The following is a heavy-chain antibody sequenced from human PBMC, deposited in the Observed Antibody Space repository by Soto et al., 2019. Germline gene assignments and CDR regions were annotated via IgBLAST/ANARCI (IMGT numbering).Heavy chain of an antibody. Sequence: EVQLLESGGGLVQPGGSLRLSCAASGFAFDIYAMGWVRQAPGKGLEWIAAISGSGGSTYYADSVKGRFTISRDNSKNTLYLQMNSLRAEDTAVYYCARQTYSSGRFDYWGQGTLVTVSS. J-gene: IGHJ4*02. CDR3: ARQTYSSGRFDY. D-gene: IGHD6-19*01. CDR2: ISGSGGST. CDR1: GFAFDIYA. V-gene: IGHV3-23*01.